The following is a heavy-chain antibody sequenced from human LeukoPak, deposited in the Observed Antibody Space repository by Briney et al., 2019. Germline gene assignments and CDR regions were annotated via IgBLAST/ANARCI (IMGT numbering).Heavy chain of an antibody. J-gene: IGHJ6*02. CDR1: GYTFTSYD. V-gene: IGHV1-8*01. CDR2: MNPNSGNT. D-gene: IGHD3-3*01. CDR3: ARGLVKVRFGHYYYYGMDV. Sequence: ASVKVSYKASGYTFTSYDINWVRQATEQGLEWMGWMNPNSGNTGYAQKFQGRVTMTRNTSISTAYMELSSLRSEDTAVYYCARGLVKVRFGHYYYYGMDVWGQGTTVTVSS.